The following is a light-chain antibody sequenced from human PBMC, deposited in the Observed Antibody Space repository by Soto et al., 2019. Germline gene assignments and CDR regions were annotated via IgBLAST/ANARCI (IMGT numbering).Light chain of an antibody. CDR3: QQSYSLPYT. J-gene: IGKJ2*01. V-gene: IGKV1-39*01. CDR1: QSVSGW. CDR2: AAS. Sequence: DIQMTPSPSTLSASVRDTVTATSRASQSVSGWLAWYQQKPGKAPNLLIYAASSLQSGVSSRFSGSGSGTDFTLTISSLQPEDSATYYCQQSYSLPYTFGQGTKVDI.